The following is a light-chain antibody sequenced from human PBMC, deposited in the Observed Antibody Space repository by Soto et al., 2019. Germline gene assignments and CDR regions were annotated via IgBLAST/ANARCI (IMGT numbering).Light chain of an antibody. CDR2: DAS. J-gene: IGKJ1*01. CDR3: LQYNSYSRT. CDR1: QSISTW. V-gene: IGKV1-5*01. Sequence: DIQMTQSPSTLSASVGDRVTITFRASQSISTWLAWYQQKPGKAPNLLIYDASSLESGVPSRFSGSGSGTEFTLTISSLQPDDFATYYCLQYNSYSRTFGQGTNVDIK.